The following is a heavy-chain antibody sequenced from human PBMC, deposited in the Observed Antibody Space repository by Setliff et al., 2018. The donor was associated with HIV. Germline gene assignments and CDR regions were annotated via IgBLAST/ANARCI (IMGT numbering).Heavy chain of an antibody. CDR3: ARLAYYDFWNGYSYYMDV. J-gene: IGHJ6*03. V-gene: IGHV3-7*01. D-gene: IGHD3-3*01. CDR2: IKNDGSEK. Sequence: GGSLRLSCAASGFAFSDFSMSWVRQAPGKGLEWVAKIKNDGSEKYYVDSVEGRFTISRDNAKNSLYLEMNSLTVEDTALYYCARLAYYDFWNGYSYYMDVWGKGTTVTVSS. CDR1: GFAFSDFS.